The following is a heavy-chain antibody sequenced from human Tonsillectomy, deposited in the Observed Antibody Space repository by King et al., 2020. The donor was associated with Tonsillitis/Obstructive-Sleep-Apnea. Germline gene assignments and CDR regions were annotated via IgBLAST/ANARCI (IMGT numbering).Heavy chain of an antibody. CDR3: ARLENKYNNSPRAFDI. V-gene: IGHV5-51*01. CDR2: IYPGDSDT. D-gene: IGHD6-6*01. CDR1: GYSFTNYW. J-gene: IGHJ3*02. Sequence: QLVQSGAEVKKPGESLKISCKASGYSFTNYWIGWVRQMPGKGLEWMGIIYPGDSDTRYSPSFQGQVTISADKSITTAYLQWSGLKASDTAMYYCARLENKYNNSPRAFDIWGQGTMVTVCS.